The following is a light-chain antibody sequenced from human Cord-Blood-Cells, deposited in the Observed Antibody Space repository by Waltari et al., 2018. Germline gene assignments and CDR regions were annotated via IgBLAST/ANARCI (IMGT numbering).Light chain of an antibody. CDR3: SSYTSSSTSYV. Sequence: SALTQPASVSGSPGQSLTIPCIGTSSDVGGYHYVSWYQQHPGKAPKLMIYEVSNRPSGVSNRFSGSKSGNTASLTISGLQAEDEADYYCSSYTSSSTSYVFGTGTKVTVL. CDR2: EVS. J-gene: IGLJ1*01. CDR1: SSDVGGYHY. V-gene: IGLV2-14*01.